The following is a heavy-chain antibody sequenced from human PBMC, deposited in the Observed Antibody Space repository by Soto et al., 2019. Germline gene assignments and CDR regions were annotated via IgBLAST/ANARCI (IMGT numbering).Heavy chain of an antibody. CDR2: MYNSGST. Sequence: PAETLSLTCTVSGGSIISGDYYFNCIRQHPGKGLEWIGYMYNSGSTYYNTSLKSRVTISVDTSKNQFSLKLSSVTAADTAVYYCARDRSGGSCYYDYWGQGTLVTVSS. CDR1: GGSIISGDYY. CDR3: ARDRSGGSCYYDY. J-gene: IGHJ4*02. V-gene: IGHV4-31*03. D-gene: IGHD2-15*01.